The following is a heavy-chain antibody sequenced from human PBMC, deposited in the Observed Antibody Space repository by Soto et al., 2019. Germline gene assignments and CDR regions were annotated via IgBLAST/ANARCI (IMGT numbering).Heavy chain of an antibody. Sequence: SETLSLTCTVSGGSFSPNYWSWIRQPPGKGLEWVGYIYYDGTARHNPSLKSRVTISVDTSKNQFSLKLSSVTAADTAVYYCARDHYVYDILTGYGYYYGMDVWGQGTTVTVSS. CDR3: ARDHYVYDILTGYGYYYGMDV. CDR1: GGSFSPNY. J-gene: IGHJ6*02. D-gene: IGHD3-9*01. V-gene: IGHV4-59*12. CDR2: IYYDGTA.